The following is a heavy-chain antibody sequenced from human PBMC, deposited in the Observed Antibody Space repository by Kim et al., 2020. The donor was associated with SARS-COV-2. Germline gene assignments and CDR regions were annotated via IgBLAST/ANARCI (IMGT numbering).Heavy chain of an antibody. CDR2: ISAYNGNT. Sequence: ASVKVSCKASGYTFTSYGISWVRQAPGQGLEWMGWISAYNGNTNYAQKLQGRVTMTTDTSTSTAYMELRSLRSDDTAVYYCARYGLKGSSWYWTDSYYYGMDVWGQGTTVTVSS. V-gene: IGHV1-18*01. CDR3: ARYGLKGSSWYWTDSYYYGMDV. CDR1: GYTFTSYG. J-gene: IGHJ6*02. D-gene: IGHD6-13*01.